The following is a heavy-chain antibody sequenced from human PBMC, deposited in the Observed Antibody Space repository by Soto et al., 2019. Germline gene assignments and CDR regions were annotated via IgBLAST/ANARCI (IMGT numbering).Heavy chain of an antibody. Sequence: QVQLVQSGAEVKKPGASVKVSCKASGYTFTRYYMHWVRQAPGQGLEWMGTINPSGGSTIYAQRFQGRVSMTRDTSKSTVYMELSSLRSEDTAVDYCARDGIRIVVVSAATPGDWFDPWGQGTLGTVSS. CDR1: GYTFTRYY. D-gene: IGHD2-2*01. CDR3: ARDGIRIVVVSAATPGDWFDP. V-gene: IGHV1-46*01. CDR2: INPSGGST. J-gene: IGHJ5*02.